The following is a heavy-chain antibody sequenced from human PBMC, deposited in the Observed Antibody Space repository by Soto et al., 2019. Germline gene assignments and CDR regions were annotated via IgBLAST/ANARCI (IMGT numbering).Heavy chain of an antibody. CDR1: GFTFSSYW. J-gene: IGHJ4*02. V-gene: IGHV3-7*01. CDR2: IKQDGSEK. D-gene: IGHD3-16*02. Sequence: GGSLRLSCAASGFTFSSYWMSWVRQAPGKGLEWVANIKQDGSEKYYVDSVKGRFTISRDNAKNSLYLQMNSLRAEDTAVYYCARGRTMITFGGVIAAYWGQGTLVTVSS. CDR3: ARGRTMITFGGVIAAY.